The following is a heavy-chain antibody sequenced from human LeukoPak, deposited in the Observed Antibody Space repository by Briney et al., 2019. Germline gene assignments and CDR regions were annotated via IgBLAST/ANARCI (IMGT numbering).Heavy chain of an antibody. J-gene: IGHJ4*02. D-gene: IGHD1-26*01. V-gene: IGHV4-59*08. Sequence: SEALSLTCTVSVGSISNYYSSWIRPPPGTGLEWIGYIYYSGIINYSLSLKSRVTISLDTSKNQVSLKLSSVTAADTDVYYCSSLGGTYDYWGQGTLVTVSS. CDR1: VGSISNYY. CDR3: SSLGGTYDY. CDR2: IYYSGII.